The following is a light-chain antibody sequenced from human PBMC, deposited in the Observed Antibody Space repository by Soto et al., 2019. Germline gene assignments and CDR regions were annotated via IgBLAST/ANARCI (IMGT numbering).Light chain of an antibody. Sequence: EIVLTQSPATLSLSPGERATLSCRASQSVSRYLAWYQQKPGQAPRLLIYDASTRATGIPDRFSGSGSETDLTITISSMQNEDFAVYYCQQDYNLPWTFGHGTKVDIK. CDR1: QSVSRY. CDR3: QQDYNLPWT. J-gene: IGKJ1*01. V-gene: IGKV3-11*01. CDR2: DAS.